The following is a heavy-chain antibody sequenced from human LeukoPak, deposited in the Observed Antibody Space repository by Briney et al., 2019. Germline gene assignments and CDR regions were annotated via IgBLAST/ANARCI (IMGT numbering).Heavy chain of an antibody. CDR1: GFTFSSYW. Sequence: GGSLGLSCAASGFTFSSYWMHWVRQAPGKGLVWVSRINSDGSSTSYADSVKGRFTISRDNAKNTLYLQMNSLRAEDTAVYYCARGGYCSSTSCYPGYNWFDPWGQGTLVTVSS. V-gene: IGHV3-74*01. D-gene: IGHD2-2*01. J-gene: IGHJ5*02. CDR2: INSDGSST. CDR3: ARGGYCSSTSCYPGYNWFDP.